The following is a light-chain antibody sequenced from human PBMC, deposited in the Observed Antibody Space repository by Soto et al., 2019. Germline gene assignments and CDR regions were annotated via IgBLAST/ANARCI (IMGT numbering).Light chain of an antibody. CDR3: CSYTSTRTYV. CDR1: SSDIGSYNY. CDR2: DVS. J-gene: IGLJ1*01. V-gene: IGLV2-14*01. Sequence: QSVLAQPASVSGSPGQSITISCTGTSSDIGSYNYVSWYQQHPGKAPKLMTYDVSNRPSGASDRFSGSKSGNTASLTISGLQAEDEADYYCCSYTSTRTYVFGSGTKVTV.